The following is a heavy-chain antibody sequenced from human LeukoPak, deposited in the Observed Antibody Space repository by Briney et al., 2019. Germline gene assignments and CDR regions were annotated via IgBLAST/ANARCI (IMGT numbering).Heavy chain of an antibody. CDR1: GYSITRGSY. V-gene: IGHV4-38-2*02. D-gene: IGHD6-13*01. CDR3: ARDGARSSWYWAIDY. CDR2: IYHSGST. J-gene: IGHJ4*02. Sequence: SETLSLTCTVSGYSITRGSYWGWIRQPPGKGLEWIANIYHSGSTYYNPSLKSRVTMSVDTSKNQFSLKLSSVTAADTAVYYCARDGARSSWYWAIDYWGQGTLVTVSS.